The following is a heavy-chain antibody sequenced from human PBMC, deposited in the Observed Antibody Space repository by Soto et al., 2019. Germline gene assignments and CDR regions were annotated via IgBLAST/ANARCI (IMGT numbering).Heavy chain of an antibody. J-gene: IGHJ6*02. Sequence: PSDTLSLTCAVYGGSFSGYYWSWIRQPPGKGLEWIGEINHSGSTNYNPSLKSRVTISVDTSKNQFSLKLSSVTAADTAVYYCASVSGVPGYRYLYGVDVWGQGXTVTVSS. V-gene: IGHV4-34*01. CDR1: GGSFSGYY. CDR3: ASVSGVPGYRYLYGVDV. D-gene: IGHD3-10*01. CDR2: INHSGST.